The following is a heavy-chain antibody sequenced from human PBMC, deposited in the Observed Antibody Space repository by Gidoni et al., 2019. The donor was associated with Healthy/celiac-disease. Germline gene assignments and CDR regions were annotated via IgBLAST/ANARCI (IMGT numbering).Heavy chain of an antibody. Sequence: QVQLEQSGAEVKKPGASVTVSCKASGYTFTRYYMHWVLQAPGQGLEWMEIINPSGGSTSYAKKFQGRVTMTRDTSTSTVYMELSSLRSEDTAVYYCARDHNGHGAFDIWGQGTMVTVSS. V-gene: IGHV1-46*01. CDR1: GYTFTRYY. J-gene: IGHJ3*02. CDR2: INPSGGST. CDR3: ARDHNGHGAFDI. D-gene: IGHD1-20*01.